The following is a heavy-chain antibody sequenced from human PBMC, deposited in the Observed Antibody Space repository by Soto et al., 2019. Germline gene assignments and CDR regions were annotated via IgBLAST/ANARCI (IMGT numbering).Heavy chain of an antibody. J-gene: IGHJ4*02. Sequence: GGSLRLSCAASGFTFSSYDMHWVRQATGKGLEWVSAIGTAGDTYYPGSVKGRFTISRENAKNSLYLQMNSLRAEDTAVYYCARGSESRPNYDTTEWYFDYWGQGTLVTVSS. CDR2: IGTAGDT. CDR3: ARGSESRPNYDTTEWYFDY. D-gene: IGHD3-22*01. V-gene: IGHV3-13*01. CDR1: GFTFSSYD.